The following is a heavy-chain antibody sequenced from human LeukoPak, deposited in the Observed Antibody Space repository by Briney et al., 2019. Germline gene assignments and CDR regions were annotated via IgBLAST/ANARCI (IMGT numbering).Heavy chain of an antibody. CDR2: INPGDSDT. D-gene: IGHD1-26*01. CDR3: ASPRVGATAFDI. V-gene: IGHV5-51*01. Sequence: GESLKISCKGSGYSFTSYWIGWVRQMPGKGLEYMGIINPGDSDTRYSPSFQGQVTISVDKSISTAYLQWSSLKASDTALYYCASPRVGATAFDIWGQGTMVTVSS. J-gene: IGHJ3*02. CDR1: GYSFTSYW.